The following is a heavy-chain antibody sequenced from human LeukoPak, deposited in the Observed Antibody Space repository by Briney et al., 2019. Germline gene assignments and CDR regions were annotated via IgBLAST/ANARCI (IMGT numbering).Heavy chain of an antibody. CDR3: ARLAFGVVIGWFDP. D-gene: IGHD3-3*01. CDR1: GGSISSYY. Sequence: SETLSLTCTVSGGSISSYYWSWIRQLPGKGLEWIGYIYTSGSTNYNPSLKSRVTISVDTSKNQFSLKLSSVTAADTAVYYCARLAFGVVIGWFDPWGQGTLVTVSS. V-gene: IGHV4-4*09. J-gene: IGHJ5*02. CDR2: IYTSGST.